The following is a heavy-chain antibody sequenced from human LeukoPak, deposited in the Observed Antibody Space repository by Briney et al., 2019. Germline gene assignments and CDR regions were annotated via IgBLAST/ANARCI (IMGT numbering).Heavy chain of an antibody. CDR2: ISGDGGST. Sequence: PGGSLRLSCAASGFTSDDYDMHWVRQAPGKGLEWVSLISGDGGSTYYANSVRGRFTISRDNSKNSLYLQMNSLRTEDTALYYCAKEYCSTTTCYLSRPLAYWGQGTLVTVSS. CDR1: GFTSDDYD. J-gene: IGHJ4*02. CDR3: AKEYCSTTTCYLSRPLAY. V-gene: IGHV3-43*02. D-gene: IGHD2-2*01.